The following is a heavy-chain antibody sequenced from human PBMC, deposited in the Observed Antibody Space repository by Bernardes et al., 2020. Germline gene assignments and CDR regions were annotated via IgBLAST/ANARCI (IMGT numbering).Heavy chain of an antibody. CDR1: GFIFSTYA. V-gene: IGHV3-23*01. CDR2: ISGSGDST. D-gene: IGHD5-12*01. Sequence: GGSLRLSCAASGFIFSTYAMNWVRQAPGKGLEWVSGISGSGDSTYYADSVKGRFTISRDNSKNTLYLQMNSLRAEDTAVYYCAKHKDGAVATLNYFDYWGQGTLVTVSS. CDR3: AKHKDGAVATLNYFDY. J-gene: IGHJ4*02.